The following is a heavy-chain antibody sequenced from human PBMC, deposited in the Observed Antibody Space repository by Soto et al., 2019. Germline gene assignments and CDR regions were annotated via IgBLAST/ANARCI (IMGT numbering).Heavy chain of an antibody. CDR2: VSGDNGHT. CDR1: GYTFTTHG. Sequence: QVQLVQSGAEVKKPGASVKVSCKASGYTFTTHGISWVRQAPGQGLEWMGWVSGDNGHTNYAQSLQGRVTMTTDTSTNTAYMGLRSLRSDGTAVYYCARDLGYCRSGTCYREWFDRWGQGTLVTVSS. D-gene: IGHD2-15*01. CDR3: ARDLGYCRSGTCYREWFDR. V-gene: IGHV1-18*01. J-gene: IGHJ5*02.